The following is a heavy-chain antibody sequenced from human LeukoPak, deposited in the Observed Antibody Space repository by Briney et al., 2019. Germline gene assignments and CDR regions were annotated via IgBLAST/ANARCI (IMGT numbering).Heavy chain of an antibody. J-gene: IGHJ4*02. Sequence: ASVKVSCKASGYIFTNYGISWVRQAPGQGLEWMGWISAHNGNTDYAQKVQGRVTMTTDTSTGTAYMELRSLRSDDTAVYYCAREWYCSGGSRYSGATDYWGQGTLVTVSS. CDR3: AREWYCSGGSRYSGATDY. V-gene: IGHV1-18*01. CDR2: ISAHNGNT. D-gene: IGHD2-15*01. CDR1: GYIFTNYG.